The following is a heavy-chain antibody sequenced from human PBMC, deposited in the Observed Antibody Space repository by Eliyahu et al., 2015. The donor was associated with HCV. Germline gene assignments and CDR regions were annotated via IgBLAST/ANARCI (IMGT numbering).Heavy chain of an antibody. V-gene: IGHV3-74*01. CDR2: INSEGSTI. CDR3: ARRTQGFGDL. J-gene: IGHJ5*02. CDR1: GFTFSDYW. Sequence: EVQLVESGGGLVQPGGSLRLSCAASGFTFSDYWMHWVRQAPGKGLAWVSRINSEGSTISYADSVKGRFTISRDNAKNTLYLQMNSLRAEDTAVYYCARRTQGFGDLWGQGALVTVSS. D-gene: IGHD3-16*01.